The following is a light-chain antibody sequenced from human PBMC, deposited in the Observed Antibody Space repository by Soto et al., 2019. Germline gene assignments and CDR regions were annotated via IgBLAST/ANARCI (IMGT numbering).Light chain of an antibody. Sequence: EIGVTQSPGSLPLSPGERATLSCRASQSVDSSFFAWYQQKPGQAPRLLIYGASNRATGIPDRFSGRGSGTHFTLTISRLEPEDFAVYYCQQYVSSVTFGQGTKVEIK. CDR1: QSVDSSF. CDR2: GAS. V-gene: IGKV3-20*01. J-gene: IGKJ1*01. CDR3: QQYVSSVT.